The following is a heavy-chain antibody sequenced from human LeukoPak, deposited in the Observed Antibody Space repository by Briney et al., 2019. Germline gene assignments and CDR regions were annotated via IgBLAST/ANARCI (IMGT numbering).Heavy chain of an antibody. Sequence: GGSLSLLCVVSGLPYSISLVTRVRQAPGKGLAWGANIDKHGTGKYYMHSVKGRFAISRDYANNSVFLQMSSLRADDTSVYYCARDAGWGYYDLWGQGTPVTVSS. V-gene: IGHV3-7*01. J-gene: IGHJ4*02. CDR3: ARDAGWGYYDL. D-gene: IGHD1-26*01. CDR2: IDKHGTGK. CDR1: GLPYSISL.